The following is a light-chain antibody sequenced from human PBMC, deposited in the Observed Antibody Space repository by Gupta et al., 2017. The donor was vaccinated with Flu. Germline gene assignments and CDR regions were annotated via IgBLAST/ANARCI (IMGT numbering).Light chain of an antibody. CDR1: QTISTY. J-gene: IGKJ2*01. V-gene: IGKV3-20*01. CDR2: GAS. CDR3: QQDGYLPYT. Sequence: EAVLTQSPGALSLSPGETATLSCRASQTISTYLAWYQQKPGQTPRLLIYGASSRATGIPDRFSGSGSGTDFTLTITRLQPEDFAVYYCQQDGYLPYTFGQGTKLEIK.